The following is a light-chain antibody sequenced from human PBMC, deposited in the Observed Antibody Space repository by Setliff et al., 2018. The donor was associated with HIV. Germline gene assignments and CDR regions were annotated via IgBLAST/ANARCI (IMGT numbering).Light chain of an antibody. CDR2: QAT. J-gene: IGLJ1*01. CDR3: CSNTGSNTFV. Sequence: QSVLTQPASVSGSPGQSITISCTGTSNDVGRYDLVSWYQQHPARAPKLIIYQATRRPSGVSNRFSGSKSGNVASLTISGLQAEDEADYYCCSNTGSNTFVCGTGTKVTVL. CDR1: SNDVGRYDL. V-gene: IGLV2-23*01.